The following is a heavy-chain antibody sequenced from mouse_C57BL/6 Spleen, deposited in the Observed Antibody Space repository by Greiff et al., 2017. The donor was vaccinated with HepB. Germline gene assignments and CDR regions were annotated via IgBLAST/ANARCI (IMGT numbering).Heavy chain of an antibody. D-gene: IGHD1-1*01. Sequence: QVQLQQPGAELVRPGSSVKLSCKASGYTFTSYWMDWVKQRPGQGLEWIGNIYPSDSETHYNQKFKDKATLTVDKSSSTAYMQLSSLTSEDSAVYYCARELGLYYYGSSFDYWGQGTTLTVSS. CDR3: ARELGLYYYGSSFDY. J-gene: IGHJ2*01. CDR1: GYTFTSYW. V-gene: IGHV1-61*01. CDR2: IYPSDSET.